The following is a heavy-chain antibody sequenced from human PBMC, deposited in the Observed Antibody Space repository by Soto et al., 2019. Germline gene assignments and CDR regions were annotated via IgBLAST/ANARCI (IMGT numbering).Heavy chain of an antibody. Sequence: QVQLQESGPGLVKPSGTLSLTCAVSVGSLSRSNWWCWVRQPPGKGLEWFVALYHSGRTNYTPPLKRRVTISVDKSKDQSSLKLSSVTAADTAVYYCARVKDTAMVNVPAYWGQGTLVTVS. CDR3: ARVKDTAMVNVPAY. D-gene: IGHD5-18*01. CDR2: LYHSGRT. V-gene: IGHV4-4*02. J-gene: IGHJ4*02. CDR1: VGSLSRSNW.